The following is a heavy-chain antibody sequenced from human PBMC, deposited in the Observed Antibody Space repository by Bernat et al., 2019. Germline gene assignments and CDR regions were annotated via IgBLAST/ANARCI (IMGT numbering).Heavy chain of an antibody. CDR1: GYSIRSGYY. D-gene: IGHD3-22*01. V-gene: IGHV4-38-2*02. CDR2: MYLSGNT. Sequence: QVQLQESGPGLVKPSETVSLTCDVSGYSIRSGYYWAWIRQPPGKGLEWIGTMYLSGNTYYNPSLKSRVTMSVDTTKNLYSLTLSTVTAADTAEYYCAREDYDSSGYYTAAYFHHWGQGTLVAVSS. J-gene: IGHJ1*01. CDR3: AREDYDSSGYYTAAYFHH.